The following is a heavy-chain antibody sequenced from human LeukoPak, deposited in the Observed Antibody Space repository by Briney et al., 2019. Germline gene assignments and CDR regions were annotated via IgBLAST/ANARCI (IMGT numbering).Heavy chain of an antibody. CDR3: ARELNYDSSGYYFDY. J-gene: IGHJ4*02. CDR2: IHPNSGAT. D-gene: IGHD3-22*01. Sequence: GASVKVSCKASGYTFTGYYIHWVRQAPGQGFEWMGWIHPNSGATGYAQNFQGRVTMTRDTSISTAYMDLSRLRSDDTAVYYCARELNYDSSGYYFDYWGQGTLVTVSS. V-gene: IGHV1-2*02. CDR1: GYTFTGYY.